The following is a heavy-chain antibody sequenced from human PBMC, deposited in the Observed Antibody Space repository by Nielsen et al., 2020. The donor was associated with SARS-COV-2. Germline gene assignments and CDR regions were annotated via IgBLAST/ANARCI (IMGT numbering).Heavy chain of an antibody. CDR3: ARIRIYLRLGELYPSRFDY. D-gene: IGHD3-16*01. J-gene: IGHJ4*02. Sequence: SETLSLTCTVSGGSISISSHYWGWIRQPPGKGLEWIGSIYYSGTTYYNPSLKSRVTISVDTSKNQFSLKLYSVTAADTAVYYCARIRIYLRLGELYPSRFDYWGQGTLVTVSS. CDR2: IYYSGTT. CDR1: GGSISISSHY. V-gene: IGHV4-39*01.